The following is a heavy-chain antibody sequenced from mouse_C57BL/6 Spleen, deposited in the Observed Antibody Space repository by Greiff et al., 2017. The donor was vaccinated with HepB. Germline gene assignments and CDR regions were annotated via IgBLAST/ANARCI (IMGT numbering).Heavy chain of an antibody. CDR2: ISSGSSTI. CDR1: GFTFSDYG. V-gene: IGHV5-17*01. J-gene: IGHJ2*01. CDR3: ARRRGDY. Sequence: EVKVVESGGGLVKPGGSLKLSCAASGFTFSDYGMHWVRQAPEKGLEWVAYISSGSSTIYYADKVKGRFTISRDNAKNTLFLQMTSLRSEDTAMYYCARRRGDYWGQGTTLTVSS.